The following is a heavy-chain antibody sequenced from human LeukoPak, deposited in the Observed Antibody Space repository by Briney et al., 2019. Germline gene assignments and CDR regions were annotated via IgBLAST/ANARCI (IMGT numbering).Heavy chain of an antibody. CDR2: IYPGDSDT. Sequence: PGESLKTSCKGSGYSFTNYCIGWVRQMPGKGLEWMGIIYPGDSDTRYSPSFQGQVTISADKSISTAYLQWSSLKASDTAIYYCARRMDDYSNSAFDYWGQGDPFTVSS. D-gene: IGHD4-11*01. J-gene: IGHJ4*02. CDR3: ARRMDDYSNSAFDY. V-gene: IGHV5-51*01. CDR1: GYSFTNYC.